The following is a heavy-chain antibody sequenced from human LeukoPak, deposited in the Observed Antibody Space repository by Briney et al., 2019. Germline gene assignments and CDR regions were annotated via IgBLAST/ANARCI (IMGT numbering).Heavy chain of an antibody. CDR2: ISYDGSNE. CDR1: GFTFSNYA. J-gene: IGHJ4*02. D-gene: IGHD5-12*01. Sequence: GRSPRLSCAASGFTFSNYAMHWVRQAPGKGLEWVAIISYDGSNEYYGDSVKGRFTISRDNSKNTLYLQMNSLRAEDTAVYYCARGGPQYGGCVHYWGQGTLVTVSS. V-gene: IGHV3-30*04. CDR3: ARGGPQYGGCVHY.